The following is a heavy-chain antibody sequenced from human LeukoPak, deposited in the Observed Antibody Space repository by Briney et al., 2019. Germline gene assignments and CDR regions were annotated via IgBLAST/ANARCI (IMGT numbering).Heavy chain of an antibody. Sequence: SVKVSXKASGGTFSSYAISWVRQAPGQGLEWMGGIIPIFGTANYAQKFQGRVTITTDESTSTAYMELSSLRSEDTAVYYCASTFADYCGGDCYPYYFDYWGQGTLVTVSS. CDR2: IIPIFGTA. CDR1: GGTFSSYA. J-gene: IGHJ4*02. CDR3: ASTFADYCGGDCYPYYFDY. D-gene: IGHD2-21*02. V-gene: IGHV1-69*05.